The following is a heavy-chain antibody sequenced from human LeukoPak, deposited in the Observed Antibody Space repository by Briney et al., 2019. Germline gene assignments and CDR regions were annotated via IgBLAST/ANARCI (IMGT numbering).Heavy chain of an antibody. CDR1: GFTFSTYA. CDR3: ARGGHYSDSRDYYSPEDY. V-gene: IGHV3-23*01. J-gene: IGHJ4*02. Sequence: PGGSLRLSCAASGFTFSTYAMIWVRQAPEKGLEWVSTISGSGDITYYADSVKGRFTISRDNSKNTLYLQMNSLRAEDTAVYYCARGGHYSDSRDYYSPEDYWGQGTLVTVSS. D-gene: IGHD3-22*01. CDR2: ISGSGDIT.